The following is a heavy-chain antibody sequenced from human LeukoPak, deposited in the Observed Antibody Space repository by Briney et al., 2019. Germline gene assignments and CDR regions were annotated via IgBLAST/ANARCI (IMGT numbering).Heavy chain of an antibody. CDR3: ARGRIQLWFRPNWFDP. D-gene: IGHD5-18*01. Sequence: SETLSLTCAVYGGSFSGYYWSWIRQPPGKGLEWIGEINHSGSTNYNPSLKSRVTISVDTSKNQFSLKLSSVTAADTAVYYCARGRIQLWFRPNWFDPWGQGTLVTVSS. CDR2: INHSGST. V-gene: IGHV4-34*01. J-gene: IGHJ5*02. CDR1: GGSFSGYY.